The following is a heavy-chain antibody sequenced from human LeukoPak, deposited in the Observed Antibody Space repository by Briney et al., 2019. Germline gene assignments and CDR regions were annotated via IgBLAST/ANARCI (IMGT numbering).Heavy chain of an antibody. CDR2: ISFDGNTK. CDR3: ARDMSEKYTADS. D-gene: IGHD1-1*01. J-gene: IGHJ4*02. V-gene: IGHV3-30*01. CDR1: GFTFSSYA. Sequence: PGGSLRLSCAASGFTFSSYAMHWVRQAPGKGLEWVAFISFDGNTKYYSDSVKGRFTISRDNSKNTLYLQMDSLRPEDTAVYYCARDMSEKYTADSWGQGTLVTVSS.